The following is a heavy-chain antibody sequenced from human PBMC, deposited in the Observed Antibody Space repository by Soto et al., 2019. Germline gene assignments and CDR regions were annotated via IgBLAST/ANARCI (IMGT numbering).Heavy chain of an antibody. Sequence: QLQLQESGPGLVKPSETLSLTCTVSGGSISSSSYYWGWVRQPPGKGLEWIGSIYYSGSTYYTPSLKSRVTISVDTSKNQFSLKLSSVTAADTAVYYCARQAISRGVGCDSWGQGTLVTVSS. CDR1: GGSISSSSYY. J-gene: IGHJ4*02. CDR3: ARQAISRGVGCDS. CDR2: IYYSGST. V-gene: IGHV4-39*01. D-gene: IGHD3-10*01.